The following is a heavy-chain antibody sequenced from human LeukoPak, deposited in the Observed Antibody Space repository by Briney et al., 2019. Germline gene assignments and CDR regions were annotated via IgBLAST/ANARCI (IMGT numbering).Heavy chain of an antibody. D-gene: IGHD3-16*01. Sequence: GGSLRLSCAASGFTFSSYAMSWVRQAPVKGLEWVSAISGSGGSTYYADSVTGRFTISRDNSKNTLYLQMNSLRAEDTAVYYCAKWGDNWFDPWGQGTLVTVSS. CDR2: ISGSGGST. CDR1: GFTFSSYA. CDR3: AKWGDNWFDP. J-gene: IGHJ5*02. V-gene: IGHV3-23*01.